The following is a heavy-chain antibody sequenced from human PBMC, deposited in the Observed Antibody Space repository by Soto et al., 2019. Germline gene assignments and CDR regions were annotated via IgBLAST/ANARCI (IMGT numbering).Heavy chain of an antibody. CDR1: GGSISSGGYY. J-gene: IGHJ6*02. V-gene: IGHV4-31*03. CDR3: AVTTAYYYYYYGMDV. Sequence: QVQLQESGPGLVKPSQTLSLTCTVSGGSISSGGYYWSWIRQHPGKGLEWIGYIYYSGSTYYNPSLKSRVTISVDTSKNKFSLKLSSVTAADTAVYYCAVTTAYYYYYYGMDVWGQGTTVTVSS. CDR2: IYYSGST. D-gene: IGHD4-17*01.